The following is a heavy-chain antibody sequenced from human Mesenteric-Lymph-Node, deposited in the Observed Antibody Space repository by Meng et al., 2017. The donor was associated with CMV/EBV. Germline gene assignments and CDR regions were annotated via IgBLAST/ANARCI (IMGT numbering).Heavy chain of an antibody. CDR2: VFYSGST. CDR3: ASTYYGSGSAFAPGS. Sequence: GGSLSRGSYYWSWIRQPPGKGLEWIGCVFYSGSTNYNSSLGNRVTISVDTAKNQFSLRLRSLTAADTAVYYCASTYYGSGSAFAPGSWGQGTLVTVSS. V-gene: IGHV4-61*01. D-gene: IGHD3-10*01. J-gene: IGHJ4*02. CDR1: GGSLSRGSYY.